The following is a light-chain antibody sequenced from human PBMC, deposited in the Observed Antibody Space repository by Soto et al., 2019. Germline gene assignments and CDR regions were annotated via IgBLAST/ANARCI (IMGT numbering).Light chain of an antibody. J-gene: IGKJ2*01. CDR2: EAS. CDR3: QQYNGFSYT. Sequence: DIPMTQSPSTLSASVGDRVTITCRASQSISNWLAWYQQKPGRAPNLLIYEASTLQIGVPSRFSGGGSGTEFTLTISTLQPDDVATYYCQQYNGFSYTFGQGTKLEIK. V-gene: IGKV1-5*03. CDR1: QSISNW.